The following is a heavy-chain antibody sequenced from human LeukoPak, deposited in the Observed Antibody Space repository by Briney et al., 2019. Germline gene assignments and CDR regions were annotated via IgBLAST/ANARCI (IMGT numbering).Heavy chain of an antibody. D-gene: IGHD4-17*01. CDR2: ISSRGGTL. CDR1: GFTFSSYE. V-gene: IGHV3-48*03. J-gene: IGHJ4*02. CDR3: ASQIHGDYPCY. Sequence: PGGSLRLSCAASGFTFSSYEMNWVRQAPGKGLEWVSYISSRGGTLHYADSVKGRFTISRDDAKNSLYLQMNSLRAEDTAVYYCASQIHGDYPCYWGQGTLVTVSS.